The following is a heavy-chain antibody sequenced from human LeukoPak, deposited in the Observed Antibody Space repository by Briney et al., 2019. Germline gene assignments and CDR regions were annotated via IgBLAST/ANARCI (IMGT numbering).Heavy chain of an antibody. D-gene: IGHD1-26*01. J-gene: IGHJ4*02. Sequence: PGRSLRLSCAASAFTFSGSAMHWVRQAPGKGLEWVALISYDGRHTYYADSLRGRFTISRDTSKNTLYLKMNSLTADDTAHYFCARGVGAGPYFDFWGPGTLVTVSS. CDR2: ISYDGRHT. V-gene: IGHV3-30*08. CDR1: AFTFSGSA. CDR3: ARGVGAGPYFDF.